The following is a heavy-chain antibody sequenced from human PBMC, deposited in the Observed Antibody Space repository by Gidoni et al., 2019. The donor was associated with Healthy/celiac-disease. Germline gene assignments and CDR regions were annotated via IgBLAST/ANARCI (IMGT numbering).Heavy chain of an antibody. D-gene: IGHD3-22*01. CDR2: IYYSGST. J-gene: IGHJ4*02. Sequence: QVQLQESGPGLVTPSQTLSLTCTVSGGSISSGGYYWSWIRPHPGTGLEWIGYIYYSGSTYYNPSLKSRVTISVDTSKNQFSLKLSSVTAADTAVYYCARDSPYYYDSSGTRFDYWGQGTLVTVSS. V-gene: IGHV4-31*03. CDR3: ARDSPYYYDSSGTRFDY. CDR1: GGSISSGGYY.